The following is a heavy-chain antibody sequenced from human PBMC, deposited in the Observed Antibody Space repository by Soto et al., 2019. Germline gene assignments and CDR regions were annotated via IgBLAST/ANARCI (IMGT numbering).Heavy chain of an antibody. CDR3: ARGGAGRPDY. J-gene: IGHJ4*02. Sequence: VQLVHSGGGLVQPGGSLRLSCAASGFTFSSYGMNWVRQAPGKGLEWVSYISSGTPTTNYADSVKGRFTISRDNAKSSLYLQLNSLRDDDTAVYYRARGGAGRPDYWGQGTLVIVSS. CDR1: GFTFSSYG. V-gene: IGHV3-48*02. CDR2: ISSGTPTT. D-gene: IGHD6-13*01.